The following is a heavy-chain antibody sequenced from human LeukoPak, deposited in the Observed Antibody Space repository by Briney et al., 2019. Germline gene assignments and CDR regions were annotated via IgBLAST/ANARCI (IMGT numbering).Heavy chain of an antibody. V-gene: IGHV1-8*01. J-gene: IGHJ6*03. CDR1: GYTFTSYD. CDR2: MNPNSGNT. Sequence: ASVKVSCKASGYTFTSYDINWVRQATGQGLEWMGWMNPNSGNTGYAQKFQGRVTMTRNTSISTAYMELSSLRFEDTAVYYCARGIAARPGARLYYYYYMDVWGKGTTVTVSS. CDR3: ARGIAARPGARLYYYYYMDV. D-gene: IGHD6-6*01.